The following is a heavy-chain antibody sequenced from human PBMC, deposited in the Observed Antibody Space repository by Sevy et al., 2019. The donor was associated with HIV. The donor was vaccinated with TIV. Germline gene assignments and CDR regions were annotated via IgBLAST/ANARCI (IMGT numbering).Heavy chain of an antibody. CDR2: INPSGGST. CDR1: GYTFTSYY. J-gene: IGHJ5*02. V-gene: IGHV1-46*01. CDR3: ARASVGATGTNWFDP. D-gene: IGHD1-26*01. Sequence: ASVKVSCKASGYTFTSYYMHWVRQVPGQGLEWMGIINPSGGSTSYAQKFQGRVTMTRDTSTSTVYMELSSLRSEDTAVYYCARASVGATGTNWFDPWGQGTLVTVSS.